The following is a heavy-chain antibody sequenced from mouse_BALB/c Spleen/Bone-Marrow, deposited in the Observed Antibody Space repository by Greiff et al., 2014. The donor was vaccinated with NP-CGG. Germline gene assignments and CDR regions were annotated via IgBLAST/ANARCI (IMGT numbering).Heavy chain of an antibody. J-gene: IGHJ2*01. CDR3: ARLRRYYGYFDY. CDR1: GFTFSSFG. D-gene: IGHD1-1*01. Sequence: EVKLEESGGGLVQPGGSRKLSCAASGFTFSSFGMHWVRQAPEKGLEWVAYISSGSSTIYYADTVKGRFTISRDNPKNTLSLQMTGLRSEDTAMYYCARLRRYYGYFDYWGQGTTLTVSS. CDR2: ISSGSSTI. V-gene: IGHV5-17*02.